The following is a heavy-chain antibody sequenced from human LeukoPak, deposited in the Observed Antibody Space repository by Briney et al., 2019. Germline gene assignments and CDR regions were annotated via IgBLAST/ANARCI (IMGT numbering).Heavy chain of an antibody. J-gene: IGHJ4*02. Sequence: SVKVSCKASGGTFSSYAISWVRQAPGQGLEWMRGIIPIFGTANYAQKFQGRVTMTTDTSTSTAYMELRSLRSDDTAVYYCARDGGGSGRFDYWGQGTLVTVSS. CDR1: GGTFSSYA. D-gene: IGHD3-3*01. CDR3: ARDGGGSGRFDY. CDR2: IIPIFGTA. V-gene: IGHV1-69*05.